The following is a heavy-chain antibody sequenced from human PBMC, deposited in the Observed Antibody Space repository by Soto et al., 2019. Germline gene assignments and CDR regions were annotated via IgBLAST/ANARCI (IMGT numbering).Heavy chain of an antibody. J-gene: IGHJ6*02. CDR1: GFTFTNYA. Sequence: EVQLLESGGGLVQPGGSLRLSCAASGFTFTNYAMSWVRQAPGKGLEWVAAVSGSGGTTYYADSVRGRFTISRDNSKNTLYVQMNRLRAGDTAIYYCAKGLIRSYSIPNPDYGLDVWGQGTTVTVSS. CDR3: AKGLIRSYSIPNPDYGLDV. V-gene: IGHV3-23*01. CDR2: VSGSGGTT. D-gene: IGHD3-10*01.